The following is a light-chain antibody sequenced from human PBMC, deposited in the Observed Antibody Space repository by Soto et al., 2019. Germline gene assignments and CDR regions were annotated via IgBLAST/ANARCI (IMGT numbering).Light chain of an antibody. CDR3: QSYDSSLSGYV. V-gene: IGLV1-40*01. J-gene: IGLJ1*01. CDR1: SSNIGACHD. Sequence: QSVLTQPPSVSVAPGQRVTISCTGSSSNIGACHDVHWYQQLPGTAPKLIIYGNSNRPSGVPDRFSGSKSGTSASLAITGLQAEDEADYYCQSYDSSLSGYVFGTGTKLTVL. CDR2: GNS.